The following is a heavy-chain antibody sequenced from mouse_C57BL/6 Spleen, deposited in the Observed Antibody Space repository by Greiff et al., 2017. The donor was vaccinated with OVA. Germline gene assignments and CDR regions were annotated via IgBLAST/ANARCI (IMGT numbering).Heavy chain of an antibody. CDR2: ISDGGSYT. Sequence: DVHLVESGGGLVKPGGSLKLSCAASGFTFSSYAMSWVRQTPEKRLEWVATISDGGSYTYYPDNVKGRFTISRDNAKNNLYLQMSHLKSEDTAMYYCARGDGFAYWGQGTLVTVSA. CDR1: GFTFSSYA. J-gene: IGHJ3*01. V-gene: IGHV5-4*01. CDR3: ARGDGFAY.